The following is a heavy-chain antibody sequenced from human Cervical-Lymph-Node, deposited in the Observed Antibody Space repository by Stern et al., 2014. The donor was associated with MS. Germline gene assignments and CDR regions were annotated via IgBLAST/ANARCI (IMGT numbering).Heavy chain of an antibody. Sequence: EVQLEESGPEVKRHGESLKISCQASGYTFTSYWIGWVRQMPGKGLEWIAIIFPGGSDIRYSPSFQGQVTISADKSSSTAYLQWNNLKASDTAIYYCARQRYFDYWGQGTLVTVSS. CDR3: ARQRYFDY. CDR2: IFPGGSDI. J-gene: IGHJ4*02. CDR1: GYTFTSYW. V-gene: IGHV5-51*01.